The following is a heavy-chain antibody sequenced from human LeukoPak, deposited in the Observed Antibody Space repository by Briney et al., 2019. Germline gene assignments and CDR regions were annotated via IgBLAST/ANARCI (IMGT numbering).Heavy chain of an antibody. Sequence: PGGSLRLSCAASGFSFSSYWMTWVRQAPGKGLEWVANIKQDGTDKYYVDSVKGRFTISRDNAKNSLFLQMNSLRAEDTAVYYCARGEAFCDYWGQGALVTVSS. CDR1: GFSFSSYW. V-gene: IGHV3-7*05. J-gene: IGHJ4*02. CDR2: IKQDGTDK. CDR3: ARGEAFCDY.